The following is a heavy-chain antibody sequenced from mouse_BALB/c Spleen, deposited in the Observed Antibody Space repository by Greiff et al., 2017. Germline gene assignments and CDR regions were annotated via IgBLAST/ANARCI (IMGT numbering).Heavy chain of an antibody. CDR1: GFNIKDYY. CDR3: ARGYYRYDGAWFAY. CDR2: IDPENGNT. D-gene: IGHD2-14*01. J-gene: IGHJ3*01. Sequence: VQLKESGAELVRPGALVKLSCKASGFNIKDYYMHWVKQRPEQGLEWIGWIDPENGNTKYDPKFQGKATITADTSSNTAYLQLSSLTSEDTAVYYCARGYYRYDGAWFAYWGQGTLVTVSA. V-gene: IGHV14-1*02.